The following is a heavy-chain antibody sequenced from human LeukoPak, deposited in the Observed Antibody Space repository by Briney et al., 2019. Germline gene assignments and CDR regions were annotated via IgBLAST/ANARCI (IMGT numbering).Heavy chain of an antibody. J-gene: IGHJ4*02. CDR1: GYTFTGYY. V-gene: IGHV1-2*02. CDR2: INPNSGDT. CDR3: ARGGDSTNFDY. Sequence: ASVKVSCKASGYTFTGYYIHWVRHAPGQGLEWMGWINPNSGDTNYAQKFQGRVTMTRDTSISTAYMELSRLRSDDPAVYYCARGGDSTNFDYWGQGTLATVSS. D-gene: IGHD4-11*01.